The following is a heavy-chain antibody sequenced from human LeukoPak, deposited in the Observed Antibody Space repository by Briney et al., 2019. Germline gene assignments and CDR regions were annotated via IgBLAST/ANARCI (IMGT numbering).Heavy chain of an antibody. D-gene: IGHD5-24*01. Sequence: ASVKVSCKASGYTFTSYGISWVRQAPGQGLEWMGWISAYNGNTNYAQKLQGRVTMTTDTSTSTAYMELRSLRSDDTAVYYCARRPLLWLQYPRGTPTYYFDYWGQGTLVTVSS. CDR3: ARRPLLWLQYPRGTPTYYFDY. CDR1: GYTFTSYG. V-gene: IGHV1-18*01. CDR2: ISAYNGNT. J-gene: IGHJ4*02.